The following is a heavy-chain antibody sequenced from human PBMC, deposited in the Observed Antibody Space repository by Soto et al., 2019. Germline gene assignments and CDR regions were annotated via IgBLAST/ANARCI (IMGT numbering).Heavy chain of an antibody. V-gene: IGHV5-51*01. CDR3: ARCDDYGDYVLRY. D-gene: IGHD4-17*01. CDR1: GYSFTSYW. CDR2: IYPGDSDT. J-gene: IGHJ4*02. Sequence: GSLKIACKGSGYSFTSYWIGWVRQMPGKGLEWMGIIYPGDSDTRYSPSFQGQVTISANKSISTAYLQWSSLKASDTAMYYCARCDDYGDYVLRYWGQGTLVTVSS.